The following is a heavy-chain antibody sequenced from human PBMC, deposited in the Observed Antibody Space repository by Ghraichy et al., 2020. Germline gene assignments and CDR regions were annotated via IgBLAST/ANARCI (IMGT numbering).Heavy chain of an antibody. CDR2: TYYRSKWYN. CDR1: GDSVSSNSAS. J-gene: IGHJ6*03. V-gene: IGHV6-1*01. Sequence: SETLSLTCAISGDSVSSNSASWNWIRQSPSRGLEWLGRTYYRSKWYNDYAASLQGRIIINPDTTKNHFSLQLNSVTPEDTAIYFCSRGTSTHMDVWAKGTTVTVSS. CDR3: SRGTSTHMDV. D-gene: IGHD5/OR15-5a*01.